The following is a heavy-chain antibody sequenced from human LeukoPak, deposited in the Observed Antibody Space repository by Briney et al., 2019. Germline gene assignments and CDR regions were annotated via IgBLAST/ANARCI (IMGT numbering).Heavy chain of an antibody. Sequence: GESLKISCKGSGYSFTSYWIGWVRQMPGKGLEWMGIIYPGDSDTRYSPSFQGQVTISADKSISTAYLQWSSLKASDTAMYYRARPHDYGGNSEFVDYWGQGTLVTVSS. J-gene: IGHJ4*02. CDR2: IYPGDSDT. V-gene: IGHV5-51*01. CDR3: ARPHDYGGNSEFVDY. CDR1: GYSFTSYW. D-gene: IGHD4-23*01.